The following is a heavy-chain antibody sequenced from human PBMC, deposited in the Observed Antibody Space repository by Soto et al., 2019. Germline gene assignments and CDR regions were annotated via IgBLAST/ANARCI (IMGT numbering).Heavy chain of an antibody. CDR2: ISAYNGNT. D-gene: IGHD2-21*01. CDR1: GYTFTSYG. CDR3: ARGDETYCGGDCYKTPYFDY. V-gene: IGHV1-18*01. Sequence: QVQLVQSGAQVKKPGASVKVSCKASGYTFTSYGISWVRQAPGQGLEWMGWISAYNGNTNYAQKLQGRVTMTTDTSTSKAYMELRSLRSDDTAVYYCARGDETYCGGDCYKTPYFDYWGQGTLVTVSS. J-gene: IGHJ4*02.